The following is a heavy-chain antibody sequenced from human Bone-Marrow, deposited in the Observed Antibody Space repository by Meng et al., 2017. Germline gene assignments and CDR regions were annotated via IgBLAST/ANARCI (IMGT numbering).Heavy chain of an antibody. D-gene: IGHD3-10*01. V-gene: IGHV4-34*01. CDR3: ARRETSGSYSP. CDR1: GGSFSTYY. Sequence: QVQLPQWGPGLLKPSETLSLTCAVYGGSFSTYYWSWIRQPPGKGLEWIGEINNSGTTNYSPSLRSRITISVDTSKNQFSPKLSSVTAADTAVYYCARRETSGSYSPWGQGTLVTVSS. CDR2: INNSGTT. J-gene: IGHJ5*02.